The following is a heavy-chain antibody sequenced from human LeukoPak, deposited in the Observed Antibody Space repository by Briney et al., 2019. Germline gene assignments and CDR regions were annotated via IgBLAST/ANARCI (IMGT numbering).Heavy chain of an antibody. V-gene: IGHV4-39*07. CDR2: IYNSGRT. J-gene: IGHJ5*02. D-gene: IGHD2-8*01. CDR1: GGSISSSSYY. Sequence: PSETLSLTCTVSGGSISSSSYYWGWIRQPPGKGLEWIGSIYNSGRTYYNPSLKSRVTITVDTSKNPFSLKLSSVTAADTAVYYCARFFNGFDPWGQGTLVTVSS. CDR3: ARFFNGFDP.